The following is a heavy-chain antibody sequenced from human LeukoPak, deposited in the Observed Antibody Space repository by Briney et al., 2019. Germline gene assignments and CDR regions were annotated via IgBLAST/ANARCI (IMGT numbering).Heavy chain of an antibody. CDR1: GGSISSGGYY. J-gene: IGHJ5*02. CDR3: ARYCSSTNCYKGGFDP. Sequence: SETLSLTFTVSGGSISSGGYYWSWIRQHPGKGLEWIGYIYYSGSTYSNPSLKSRVTISVDTSKNQFSLNLSSVTAADTAVYYCARYCSSTNCYKGGFDPWGQGTLVTVSS. D-gene: IGHD2-2*02. CDR2: IYYSGST. V-gene: IGHV4-31*03.